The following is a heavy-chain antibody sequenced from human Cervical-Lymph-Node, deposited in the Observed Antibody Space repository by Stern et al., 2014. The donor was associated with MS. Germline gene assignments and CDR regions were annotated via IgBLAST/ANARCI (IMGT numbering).Heavy chain of an antibody. CDR3: ASGGSGSYYFYYGMDV. CDR1: GGILSTYT. D-gene: IGHD3-10*01. J-gene: IGHJ6*02. V-gene: IGHV1-69*01. Sequence: QVQLVQSGAELKKPGSSVKVSCKGSGGILSTYTISWVRQAPGQGLEWMGGIVPIFNTSNYAQKFQGRVTITADESTGTAYMELSSLRSEDTAVYYCASGGSGSYYFYYGMDVWGQGTTVTVSS. CDR2: IVPIFNTS.